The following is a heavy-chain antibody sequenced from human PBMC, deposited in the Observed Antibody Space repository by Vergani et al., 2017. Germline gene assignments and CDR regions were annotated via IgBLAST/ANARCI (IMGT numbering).Heavy chain of an antibody. CDR3: ARVGYDFWSGYYGY. CDR1: GFTVSSNY. CDR2: LYRGGST. D-gene: IGHD3-3*01. J-gene: IGHJ4*02. V-gene: IGHV3-53*02. Sequence: EVQLVETGGGLVQPGGSLRLSCAASGFTVSSNYMSWVRQAPGKGLEWVSVLYRGGSTYYAASVKGRFTISRDNSKNTLSLQMNSLRAEDTAVYYCARVGYDFWSGYYGYWGQGTLVIVSS.